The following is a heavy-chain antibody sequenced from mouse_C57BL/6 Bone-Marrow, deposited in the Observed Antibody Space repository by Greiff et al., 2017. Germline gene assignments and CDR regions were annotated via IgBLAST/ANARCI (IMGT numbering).Heavy chain of an antibody. V-gene: IGHV1-56*01. CDR2: IFPGSGST. CDR3: AREGFITTVGFDY. J-gene: IGHJ2*01. Sequence: QVQLQQSGPELVRPGASVKISCKAPGYTFTSHWMQWVRQRPGQGLEWIGEIFPGSGSTYYNEKFKSKATLTVDKSSSTAYMQLSSLTFEDSAVYYCAREGFITTVGFDYWGQGTTLTVSS. CDR1: GYTFTSHW. D-gene: IGHD1-1*01.